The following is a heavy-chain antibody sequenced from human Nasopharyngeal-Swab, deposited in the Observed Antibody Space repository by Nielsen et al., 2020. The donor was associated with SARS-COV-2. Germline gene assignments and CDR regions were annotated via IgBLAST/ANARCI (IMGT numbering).Heavy chain of an antibody. CDR2: INTSGGST. CDR3: ARDIVVVPAARGSWFDP. Sequence: ASVKVSCKASGYTFTSYYMHWVRQAPGQGLEWMGIINTSGGSTSYAQKFQGRVTMTRDTSTSTVYIELSSLRSEDTAVYYCARDIVVVPAARGSWFDPWGQGTLVTVSS. CDR1: GYTFTSYY. D-gene: IGHD2-2*01. J-gene: IGHJ5*02. V-gene: IGHV1-46*01.